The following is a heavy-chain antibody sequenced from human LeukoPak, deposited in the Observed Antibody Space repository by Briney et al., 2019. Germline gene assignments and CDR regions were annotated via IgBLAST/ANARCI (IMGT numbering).Heavy chain of an antibody. CDR1: GFTFSRYA. D-gene: IGHD5-24*01. CDR3: ARDGGDGYNQIDH. Sequence: GGSLRLSCAASGFTFSRYAMHWVRQAPGKGLECMAVTSGDGSNEHYAGSVKGRFTISRDNSKNTLYLQMNSLRTEDTAVYYCARDGGDGYNQIDHWGQGTLVTVSS. V-gene: IGHV3-30-3*01. J-gene: IGHJ4*02. CDR2: TSGDGSNE.